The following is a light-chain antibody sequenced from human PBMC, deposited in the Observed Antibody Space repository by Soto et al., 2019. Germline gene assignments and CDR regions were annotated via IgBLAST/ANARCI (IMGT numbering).Light chain of an antibody. CDR3: QRGHNWPLT. V-gene: IGKV3-15*01. J-gene: IGKJ2*01. Sequence: EIVMTQSPATLSVSPGERATLSCRASQSISTELAWYQQKPGQPPRLLIYSASTRATGVPARFTGSGSGSDFTLTISGLQSEDFAVYYCQRGHNWPLTFGQGTRLEI. CDR1: QSISTE. CDR2: SAS.